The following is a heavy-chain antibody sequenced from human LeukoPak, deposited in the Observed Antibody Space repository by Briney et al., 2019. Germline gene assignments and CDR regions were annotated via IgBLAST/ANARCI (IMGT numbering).Heavy chain of an antibody. J-gene: IGHJ4*02. Sequence: GGSLRLSCAASGFTFSSFWMTWVRQAPGKGLEWVANIKQDGSETSCVDSVKGRFTISRDNAENSLYLQMNSLRAEDTALYYCAVWYVDYWGQGTLVTVSS. V-gene: IGHV3-7*01. CDR2: IKQDGSET. CDR1: GFTFSSFW. CDR3: AVWYVDY.